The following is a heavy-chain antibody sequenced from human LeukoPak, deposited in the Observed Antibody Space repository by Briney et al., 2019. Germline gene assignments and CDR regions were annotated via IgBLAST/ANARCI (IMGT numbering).Heavy chain of an antibody. V-gene: IGHV1-69*05. CDR3: ASAPTYYYDSSGYGYFDY. D-gene: IGHD3-22*01. Sequence: SVKVSCKASGGTFSSYAISWVRQAPGQGLEWMGRIIPIFGTANYAQKFQGRVAITTDESTSTAYMELSSLRSEDTAVYYCASAPTYYYDSSGYGYFDYWGQGTLVTVSS. J-gene: IGHJ4*02. CDR1: GGTFSSYA. CDR2: IIPIFGTA.